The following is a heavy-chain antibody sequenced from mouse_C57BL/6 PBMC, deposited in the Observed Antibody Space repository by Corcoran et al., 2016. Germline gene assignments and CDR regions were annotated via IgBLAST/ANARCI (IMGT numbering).Heavy chain of an antibody. J-gene: IGHJ3*01. CDR1: GYTFTTYG. Sequence: QIQLVQSGPELKKPGETVKISCKASGYTFTTYGMSWVKQAPGKGLKWMGWINTYSGVPTYADDFKGRFAFSLETSASTAYLQINNLKNEDTATYFCAIYCNPRFAYWGQGTLVTVSA. CDR2: INTYSGVP. V-gene: IGHV9-3*01. CDR3: AIYCNPRFAY. D-gene: IGHD2-1*01.